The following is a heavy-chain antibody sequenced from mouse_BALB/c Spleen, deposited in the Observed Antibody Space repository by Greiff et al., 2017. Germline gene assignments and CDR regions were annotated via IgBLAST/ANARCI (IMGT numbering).Heavy chain of an antibody. CDR1: GFTFSDYY. V-gene: IGHV5-4*02. CDR3: ARDFCGRRTDYYAMDY. Sequence: EVKLVESGGGLVQPGGSRKLSCAASGFTFSDYYMYWVRQTPEKRLEWVATISDGGSYTYYPDSVKGRFTISRGNAKNNLYLQMSSLKTEDAAMYYCARDFCGRRTDYYAMDYWGQGTSVTVSS. J-gene: IGHJ4*01. D-gene: IGHD1-1*01. CDR2: ISDGGSYT.